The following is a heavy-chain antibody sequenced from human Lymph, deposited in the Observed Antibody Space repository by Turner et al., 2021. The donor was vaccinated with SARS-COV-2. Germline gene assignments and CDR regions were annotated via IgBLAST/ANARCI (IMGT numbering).Heavy chain of an antibody. Sequence: QVQLVESGGGVVQPGRSLRLYCAASGFTFSSYAMHWVRQAPGKGLDWVAFISYDGSDKYYADSVKGRFTFSRDNSKNTLYLQMNSLRAEDTAVYYCARDRDSSGWVDYWGQGTLVTVSS. V-gene: IGHV3-30*04. CDR3: ARDRDSSGWVDY. D-gene: IGHD3-22*01. CDR2: ISYDGSDK. J-gene: IGHJ4*02. CDR1: GFTFSSYA.